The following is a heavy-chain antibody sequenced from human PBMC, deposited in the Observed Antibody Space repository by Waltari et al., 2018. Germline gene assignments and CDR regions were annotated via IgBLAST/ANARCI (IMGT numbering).Heavy chain of an antibody. V-gene: IGHV3-53*01. D-gene: IGHD1-1*01. Sequence: EVQLVESGGDLIQPGGSVRLSCAASGFTVGNNFMGWVRQAPGKGLEWVSVIYSGGSTNYIDAVRGRFTISRDSSKNTLYLQMNSLRAEDTAVYYCAKVDNVGLNNYWGQGTLVTVSS. CDR3: AKVDNVGLNNY. J-gene: IGHJ4*02. CDR2: IYSGGST. CDR1: GFTVGNNF.